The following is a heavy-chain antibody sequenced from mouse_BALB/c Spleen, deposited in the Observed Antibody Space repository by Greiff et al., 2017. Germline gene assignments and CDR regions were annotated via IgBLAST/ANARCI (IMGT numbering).Heavy chain of an antibody. CDR2: IRNKANGYTT. CDR1: GFTFTDYY. Sequence: EVQLVESGAGLVQPGGSLRLSCATSGFTFTDYYMSWVRQPPGKALEWLGFIRNKANGYTTEYSVSVKGRFTITRDNTENILYLQMNTLRAEDSATYYCARAAGYDYAMDYWGQGTSVTVSS. V-gene: IGHV7-3*02. CDR3: ARAAGYDYAMDY. D-gene: IGHD2-14*01. J-gene: IGHJ4*01.